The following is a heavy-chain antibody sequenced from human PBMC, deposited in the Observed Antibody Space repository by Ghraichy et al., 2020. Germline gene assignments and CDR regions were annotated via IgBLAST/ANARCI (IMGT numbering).Heavy chain of an antibody. CDR1: GGTFSSYA. CDR2: IIPIFGTA. J-gene: IGHJ3*02. Sequence: SVKVSCKASGGTFSSYAISWVRQAPGQGLEWMGGIIPIFGTANYAQKFQGRVTITADESTSTAYMELSSLRSEDTAVYYCARARTSRVAYCGGDCYNDAFDIWGQGTMVTVSS. V-gene: IGHV1-69*13. D-gene: IGHD2-21*02. CDR3: ARARTSRVAYCGGDCYNDAFDI.